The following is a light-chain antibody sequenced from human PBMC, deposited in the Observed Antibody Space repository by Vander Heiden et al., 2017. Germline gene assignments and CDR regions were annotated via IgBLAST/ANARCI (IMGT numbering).Light chain of an antibody. J-gene: IGKJ1*01. CDR2: GAS. Sequence: DIQITQSPSSLSASVGDRVTITCRASQSISRYLNWYQHKPGKAPKLLIYGASSLQTGVPSRFSGSGSGTDFTLTVASLQPEDFATYYCLHTYTAPRTFGQGTKVEIK. V-gene: IGKV1-39*01. CDR3: LHTYTAPRT. CDR1: QSISRY.